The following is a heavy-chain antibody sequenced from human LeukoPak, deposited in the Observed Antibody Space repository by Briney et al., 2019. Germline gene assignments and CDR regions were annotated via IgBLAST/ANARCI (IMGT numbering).Heavy chain of an antibody. CDR3: AKGHTVTLYYFDY. CDR1: GFTFDDYT. Sequence: GGSLRLSCAASGFTFDDYTMHWVRQAPGKGLEWVSPISWNGGSTYYADSVKGRFTISRDNSKNSLYLQMNSLRTEDTALYYCAKGHTVTLYYFDYWGQGTLVTVSS. J-gene: IGHJ4*02. D-gene: IGHD4-11*01. CDR2: ISWNGGST. V-gene: IGHV3-43*01.